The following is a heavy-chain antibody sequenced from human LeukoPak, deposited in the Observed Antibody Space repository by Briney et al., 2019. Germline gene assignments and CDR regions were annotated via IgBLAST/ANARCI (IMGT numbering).Heavy chain of an antibody. D-gene: IGHD3-16*01. CDR1: GNYW. J-gene: IGHJ4*02. CDR2: INSDGSWT. V-gene: IGHV3-74*01. CDR3: AKRSLGP. Sequence: GGSLRLSCAASGNYWMHWVRQAPGKGLVWVSHINSDGSWTSYADSVKGRFTISRDNSKNTLYLQMNSLRAEDTAVYYCAKRSLGPWGQGTLVTVSS.